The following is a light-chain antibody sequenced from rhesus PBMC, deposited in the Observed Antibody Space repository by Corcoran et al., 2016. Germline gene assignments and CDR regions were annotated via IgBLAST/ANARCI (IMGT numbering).Light chain of an antibody. CDR2: WAS. Sequence: DIVMTQSPDSLAVFLGERVTINCKSTQSLLYSSNNKNYLAWYQQKPGQSPKLLIYWASTRDSGVPYRFSGRGSGTDFTLTISGLQAGNVAVYYCQQYYSTPVTFSQGTKVEIK. V-gene: IGKV4-1*01. J-gene: IGKJ1*01. CDR3: QQYYSTPVT. CDR1: QSLLYSSNNKNY.